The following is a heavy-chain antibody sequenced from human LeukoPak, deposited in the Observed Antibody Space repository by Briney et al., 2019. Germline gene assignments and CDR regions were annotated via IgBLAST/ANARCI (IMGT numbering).Heavy chain of an antibody. Sequence: ASVKVSCKASGYTFTSYGISWVRQAPGQGLEWMGWISAYNGNTNYAQKLQGRVTMTTDTSTSTAYMGLRSLRSDDTAVYYCARVSRGVVVVAATGWFDPWGQGTLVTVSS. CDR2: ISAYNGNT. CDR3: ARVSRGVVVVAATGWFDP. J-gene: IGHJ5*02. D-gene: IGHD2-15*01. CDR1: GYTFTSYG. V-gene: IGHV1-18*01.